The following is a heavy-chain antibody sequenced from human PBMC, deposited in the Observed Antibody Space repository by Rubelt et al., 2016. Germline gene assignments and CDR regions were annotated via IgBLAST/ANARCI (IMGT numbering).Heavy chain of an antibody. CDR3: ARGLGLGYSSSWFNWFDP. J-gene: IGHJ5*02. CDR1: GYTFTSYA. Sequence: QVQLVQSGAEVKKPGASVKVSCKASGYTFTSYAMHWVRQAPGQRLEWMGWINAGNGNTKYSQKFQGRVTIPRDTSASTAYMELSSLRSEDTAVYYCARGLGLGYSSSWFNWFDPWGQGTLVTVSS. V-gene: IGHV1-3*01. CDR2: INAGNGNT. D-gene: IGHD6-13*01.